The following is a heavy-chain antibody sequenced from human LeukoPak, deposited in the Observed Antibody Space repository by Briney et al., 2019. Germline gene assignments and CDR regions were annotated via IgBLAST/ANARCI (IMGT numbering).Heavy chain of an antibody. CDR1: GGSISSYY. D-gene: IGHD4-17*01. J-gene: IGHJ4*02. Sequence: SETLSLTCTVSGGSISSYYWSWIRQPPGKGLEWIGYIYYSGSTNYNPSLKSRVTISVDTSKNQFSLKLSSVTAADTAVYYCARGEVTTSLSFDYWGQGTLVTVSS. V-gene: IGHV4-59*01. CDR2: IYYSGST. CDR3: ARGEVTTSLSFDY.